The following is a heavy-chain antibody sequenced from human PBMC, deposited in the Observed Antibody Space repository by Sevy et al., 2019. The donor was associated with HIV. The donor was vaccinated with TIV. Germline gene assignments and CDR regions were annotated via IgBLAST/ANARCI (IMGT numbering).Heavy chain of an antibody. J-gene: IGHJ3*01. CDR3: VRDLDYAFDF. D-gene: IGHD2-21*01. V-gene: IGHV3-48*01. CDR1: GFTFSSFT. CDR2: ITTSGSHT. Sequence: GGSLRLPCAASGFTFSSFTMNWIRQAPGKGLEWLSYITTSGSHTFYADSVKGRFTISRDNTKNSLSLQMNGLRAEDTAVYYCVRDLDYAFDFWGQGTMVTVSS.